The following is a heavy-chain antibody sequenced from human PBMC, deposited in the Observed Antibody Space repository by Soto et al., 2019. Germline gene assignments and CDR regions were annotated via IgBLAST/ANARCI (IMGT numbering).Heavy chain of an antibody. V-gene: IGHV3-33*01. Sequence: QVQLVESGGGVVQPGRSLRLSCAASGFTFNNYGMHWVRQAPGKGLEWVAIIWYDGSNKYYADSVTGRFTISRDNSKNTLYLQMNSLRADDTAVYYCAREEGVVARAFDYWGQGTLVTVSS. CDR1: GFTFNNYG. CDR2: IWYDGSNK. CDR3: AREEGVVARAFDY. J-gene: IGHJ4*02. D-gene: IGHD2-15*01.